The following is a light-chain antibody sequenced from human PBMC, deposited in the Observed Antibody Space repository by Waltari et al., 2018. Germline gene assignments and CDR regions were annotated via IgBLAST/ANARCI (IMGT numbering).Light chain of an antibody. V-gene: IGLV2-8*01. CDR2: EVT. CDR3: SSYGGSNNHVI. Sequence: QSALNQPPSASGSPGQSVTISCTGTSGDVGTYNYVSWYQQHPGKAPKLIIYEVTKRPSAFPDRFSASKSANTASLTVSELQTDDEADYYCSSYGGSNNHVIFGGGTKLTVL. CDR1: SGDVGTYNY. J-gene: IGLJ2*01.